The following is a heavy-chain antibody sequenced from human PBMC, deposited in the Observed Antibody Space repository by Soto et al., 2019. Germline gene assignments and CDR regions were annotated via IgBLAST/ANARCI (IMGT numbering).Heavy chain of an antibody. J-gene: IGHJ4*02. CDR2: IYYSGST. CDR3: ARGPPYYDILTGYHPEDLFDY. Sequence: PSETLSLTCTVSGGSISSGGYYWSWIRQHPGKGLEWIGYIYYSGSTYYNPSLKSRVTISVDTSKNQFSLKLSSVTAADTAVYYCARGPPYYDILTGYHPEDLFDYWGQGTLVTSPQ. CDR1: GGSISSGGYY. V-gene: IGHV4-31*03. D-gene: IGHD3-9*01.